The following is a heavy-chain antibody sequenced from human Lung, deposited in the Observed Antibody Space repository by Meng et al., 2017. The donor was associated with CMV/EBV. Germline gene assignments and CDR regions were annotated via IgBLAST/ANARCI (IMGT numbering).Heavy chain of an antibody. Sequence: QVQCAQYGGRVEKHGNSVKVSCKASRYSSTYYAMHWVRQAPGQRLEWMGWSNAGNGNTKYSEKFQSRVTITRDTAASTAYMELSSLRSEDTAVYYCARTGCSSSSCYDYWGQGTLVTVSS. D-gene: IGHD2-2*01. CDR1: RYSSTYYA. J-gene: IGHJ4*02. CDR3: ARTGCSSSSCYDY. CDR2: SNAGNGNT. V-gene: IGHV1-3*01.